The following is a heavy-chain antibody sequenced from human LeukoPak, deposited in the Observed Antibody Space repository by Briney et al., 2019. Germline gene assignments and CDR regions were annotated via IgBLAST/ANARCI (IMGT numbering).Heavy chain of an antibody. CDR3: ARGLRRLGI. D-gene: IGHD3-16*01. CDR2: INHSGST. CDR1: GGSFSGYY. Sequence: PSETLSLTCAVYGGSFSGYYWSWIRQPPGEGLEWIGEINHSGSTNYNPSLKSRVTISVDTSKNQFSLKLSSVTAADTAVYYCARGLRRLGIWGQGTMVTVSS. V-gene: IGHV4-34*01. J-gene: IGHJ3*02.